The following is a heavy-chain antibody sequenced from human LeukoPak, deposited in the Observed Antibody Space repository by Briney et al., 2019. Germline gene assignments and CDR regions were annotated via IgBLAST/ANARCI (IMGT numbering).Heavy chain of an antibody. CDR1: GGSFSGYY. D-gene: IGHD6-19*01. J-gene: IGHJ4*02. CDR2: INHSGST. CDR3: ARDRSGWYGEDS. Sequence: SETLSLTCAVYGGSFSGYYWSWIRQPPGKGLEWIGEINHSGSTNYNPSLKSRVTISVDTSKNQFSLKLSSVTAADPAVYYCARDRSGWYGEDSWGQGTLVTVSS. V-gene: IGHV4-34*01.